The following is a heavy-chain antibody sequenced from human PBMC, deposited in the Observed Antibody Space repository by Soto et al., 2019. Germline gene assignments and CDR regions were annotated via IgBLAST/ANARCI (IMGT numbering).Heavy chain of an antibody. J-gene: IGHJ4*02. Sequence: SETLSLTCTVSGGSISSSSYYWGWIRQPPGKGLEWIGSIYYSGSTYYNPSLKSRVTISVDTSKNQFSLKLSSVTAADTAVYYCARISYYDYIWGSYPDYWGQGTLVTVSS. CDR2: IYYSGST. D-gene: IGHD3-16*01. CDR1: GGSISSSSYY. V-gene: IGHV4-39*01. CDR3: ARISYYDYIWGSYPDY.